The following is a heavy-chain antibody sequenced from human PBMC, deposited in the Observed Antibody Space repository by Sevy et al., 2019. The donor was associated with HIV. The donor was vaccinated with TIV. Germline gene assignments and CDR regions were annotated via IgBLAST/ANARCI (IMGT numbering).Heavy chain of an antibody. J-gene: IGHJ4*02. CDR3: AGENAWGRGYS. V-gene: IGHV4-59*08. CDR1: GGSITSLY. Sequence: SETLSLTCTVSGGSITSLYWNWIQQPPGKGLEWIANIYYNGHINHNPSLKSRVTLSLDTSKNQFSLRLSSVTAADTAMYYCAGENAWGRGYSWGQGTLVTVSS. D-gene: IGHD1-26*01. CDR2: IYYNGHI.